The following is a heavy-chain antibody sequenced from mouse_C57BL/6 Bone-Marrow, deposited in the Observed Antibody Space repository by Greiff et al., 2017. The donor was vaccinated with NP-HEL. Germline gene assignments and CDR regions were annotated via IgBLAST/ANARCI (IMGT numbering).Heavy chain of an antibody. CDR3: ARNQLGWFAY. D-gene: IGHD4-1*02. Sequence: VQVVESGAELVRPGTSVKVSCKASGYAFTNYLIEWVKQRPGQGLEWIGVINPGSGGTNYNEKFKGKATLTADKSSSTAYMQLSSLTSEDSAVYFCARNQLGWFAYWGQGTLVTVSA. CDR1: GYAFTNYL. CDR2: INPGSGGT. J-gene: IGHJ3*01. V-gene: IGHV1-54*01.